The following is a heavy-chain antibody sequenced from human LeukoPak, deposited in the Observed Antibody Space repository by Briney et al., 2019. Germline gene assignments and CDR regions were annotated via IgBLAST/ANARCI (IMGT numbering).Heavy chain of an antibody. CDR1: GYTFTGYY. D-gene: IGHD2/OR15-2a*01. CDR3: ASGRAGLSRGGAFDI. CDR2: INPNSGGT. V-gene: IGHV1-2*02. J-gene: IGHJ3*02. Sequence: ASVKVSCKASGYTFTGYYIHWVREAPGQGPEWLGWINPNSGGTYFPQNSQGRVTLTRDTSINTDYMELSGLRSDDTAVYYCASGRAGLSRGGAFDIWGQGTMVTVSS.